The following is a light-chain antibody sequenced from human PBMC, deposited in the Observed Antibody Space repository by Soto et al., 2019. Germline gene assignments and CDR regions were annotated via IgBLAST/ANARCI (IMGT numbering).Light chain of an antibody. CDR2: SNN. CDR1: RSNIGSNT. J-gene: IGLJ1*01. Sequence: QSVLTQPPSASGTPGQRVTISCSGGRSNIGSNTVNWYQQLPGTAPKLLIYSNNQRPSGVPDRFSGSKSGTSASLAISGLQSEDEADYYCAAWDDSLNGYVFGTGTKLTVL. V-gene: IGLV1-44*01. CDR3: AAWDDSLNGYV.